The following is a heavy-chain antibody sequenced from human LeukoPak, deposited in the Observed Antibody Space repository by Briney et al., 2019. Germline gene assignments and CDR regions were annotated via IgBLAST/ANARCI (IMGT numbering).Heavy chain of an antibody. CDR3: ARDRPGRYCSSTSCYTASPFDP. V-gene: IGHV1-69*01. CDR2: IIPIFSTA. J-gene: IGHJ5*02. Sequence: SVKVSCKASRGTFSNYAISWVRQAPGQGLEWMGGIIPIFSTANYAQKFQGRVTITADESTSTAYMELSSLRSEDTAVYYCARDRPGRYCSSTSCYTASPFDPWGQGTLVIVSS. CDR1: RGTFSNYA. D-gene: IGHD2-2*02.